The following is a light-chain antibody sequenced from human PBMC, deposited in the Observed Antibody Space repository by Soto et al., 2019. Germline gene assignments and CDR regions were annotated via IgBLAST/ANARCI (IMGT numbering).Light chain of an antibody. J-gene: IGKJ2*01. V-gene: IGKV1D-12*01. CDR3: QQANSFPHT. CDR2: GAS. CDR1: QGISTY. Sequence: DIQMTQSPSSLSASVGDRVTITCRASQGISTYLGWYQQKPGKAPKLLISGASSLQVGVPSRFSGSGSGTDFTLTISSLQPEDFATYYCQQANSFPHTFGQGTRLEIK.